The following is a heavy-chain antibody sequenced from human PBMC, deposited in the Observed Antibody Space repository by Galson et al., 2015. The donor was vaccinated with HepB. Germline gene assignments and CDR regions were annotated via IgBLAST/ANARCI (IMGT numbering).Heavy chain of an antibody. CDR1: GFSFSTYA. J-gene: IGHJ6*02. CDR2: ISASGAST. Sequence: SLRLSCAASGFSFSTYAMTWVRQAPGKGLEWVSDISASGASTYYAESVEGRVTISRDNSKNTLDLQMNSLRVEDSAVYYCAKAPGYISPKYPVGGMGVWGQGTTVAVSS. CDR3: AKAPGYISPKYPVGGMGV. V-gene: IGHV3-23*01. D-gene: IGHD6-13*01.